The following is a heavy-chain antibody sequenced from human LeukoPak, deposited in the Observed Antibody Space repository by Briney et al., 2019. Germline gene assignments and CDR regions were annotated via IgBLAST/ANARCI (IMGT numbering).Heavy chain of an antibody. D-gene: IGHD5-18*01. CDR2: IYHSGST. CDR3: ASRPDTAMVS. J-gene: IGHJ4*02. V-gene: IGHV4-30-2*01. CDR1: GGSISSGGYY. Sequence: SETLSLTCTVSGGSISSGGYYWSWIRQPPGKGLEWIGYIYHSGSTYYNPSLKSRVTISVDTSKNQFSLKLSSVTAADTAVYYCASRPDTAMVSWGQGTLVTVSS.